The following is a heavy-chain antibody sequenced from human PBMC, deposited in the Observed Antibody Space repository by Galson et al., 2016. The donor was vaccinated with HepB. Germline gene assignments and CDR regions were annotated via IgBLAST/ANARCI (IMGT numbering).Heavy chain of an antibody. CDR1: GFSLSTSGVG. V-gene: IGHV2-5*02. CDR2: IYWDDDK. Sequence: ALVKPTQTLTLTCTFSGFSLSTSGVGVGWIRQPPGKALEWLALIYWDDDKRYSPSLRSRHTITKDTSKNQVVLTMTNMNPVDTATYYCAHRPPGYSTGWYPFDPWGQGTLVTVSS. D-gene: IGHD6-19*01. CDR3: AHRPPGYSTGWYPFDP. J-gene: IGHJ5*02.